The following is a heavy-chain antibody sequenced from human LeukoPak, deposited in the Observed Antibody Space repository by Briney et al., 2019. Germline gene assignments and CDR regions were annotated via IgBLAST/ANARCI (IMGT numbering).Heavy chain of an antibody. D-gene: IGHD3-22*01. CDR1: GFTFSIYA. J-gene: IGHJ4*02. CDR2: ITSSGDGT. V-gene: IGHV3-23*01. Sequence: GGSLGLSCAASGFTFSIYAMSWVRQAPGKGLQWVSSITSSGDGTYYADSVKGRFTISRDNSENMLYLQMNSMRVEDTAVYFCAKDRPNYYGSNGHYYRRDGDYWGQGTLVTVSS. CDR3: AKDRPNYYGSNGHYYRRDGDY.